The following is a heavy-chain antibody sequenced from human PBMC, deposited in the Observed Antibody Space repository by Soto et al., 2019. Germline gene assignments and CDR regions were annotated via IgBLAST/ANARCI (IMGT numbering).Heavy chain of an antibody. CDR1: GFSLSTSGVG. V-gene: IGHV2-5*02. Sequence: QITLKESGPPLVKPTETLTLTCTFSGFSLSTSGVGVGWIRQPPGKALEWLGIIYWDDDKRYSPSLKSRLTIAKDTSKHQVVLIMSNMDPVDTATYYCAHRQDDGDYAYWGQGTLVTVSS. CDR2: IYWDDDK. D-gene: IGHD4-17*01. CDR3: AHRQDDGDYAY. J-gene: IGHJ4*02.